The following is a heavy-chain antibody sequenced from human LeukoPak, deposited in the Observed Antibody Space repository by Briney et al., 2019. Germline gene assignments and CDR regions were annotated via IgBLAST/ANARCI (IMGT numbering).Heavy chain of an antibody. CDR2: TYYRSKWYS. V-gene: IGHV6-1*01. D-gene: IGHD5-24*01. Sequence: SQTLSLTCAISGDSVSSNSAAWSWIRQSPSRGLEWLGRTYYRSKWYSDYAVSVKSRITINPDTSKNQFSLQLNSVTPEDTAVYYCARTQTRDGYNYVIAYWGQGTLVTVSS. CDR1: GDSVSSNSAA. J-gene: IGHJ4*02. CDR3: ARTQTRDGYNYVIAY.